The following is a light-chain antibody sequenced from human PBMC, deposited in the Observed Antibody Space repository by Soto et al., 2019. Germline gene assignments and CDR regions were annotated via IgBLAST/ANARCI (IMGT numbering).Light chain of an antibody. CDR1: SSNIGAGYD. J-gene: IGLJ3*02. CDR3: QSYDSSLSGSWV. V-gene: IGLV1-40*01. CDR2: GNS. Sequence: QSVLTQPPSVSGAPGQRVTISCTGSSSNIGAGYDVHWYQPLPGTAPKLLIYGNSNRPSGVPDRFSGSKSGTSASLAITGLQAEDEADYYCQSYDSSLSGSWVFGGGTKLAV.